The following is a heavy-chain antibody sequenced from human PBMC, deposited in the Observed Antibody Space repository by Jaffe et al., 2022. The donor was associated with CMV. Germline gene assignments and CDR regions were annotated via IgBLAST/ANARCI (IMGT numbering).Heavy chain of an antibody. CDR2: IYYSGST. D-gene: IGHD6-19*01. Sequence: QLQLQESGPGLVKPSETLSLTCTVSGGSISSSSYYWGWIRQPPGKGLEWIGSIYYSGSTYYNPSLKSRVTISVDTSKNQFSLKLSSVTAADTAVYYCARHDVRQWPDAFDIWGQGTMVTVSS. V-gene: IGHV4-39*01. CDR1: GGSISSSSYY. J-gene: IGHJ3*02. CDR3: ARHDVRQWPDAFDI.